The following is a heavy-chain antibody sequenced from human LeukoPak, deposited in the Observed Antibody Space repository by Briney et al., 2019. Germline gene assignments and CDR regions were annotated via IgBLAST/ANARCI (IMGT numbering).Heavy chain of an antibody. CDR3: ARPSLAYCSTTTCFAMDV. D-gene: IGHD2-2*01. CDR1: GFNFNTYA. J-gene: IGHJ6*03. V-gene: IGHV3-30*01. CDR2: ISYDGRSR. Sequence: PGRSLRLSCEASGFNFNTYAMHWVRQAPGKGLEWLAVISYDGRSRYYADSVKGRFTISRDEIGNTLSLQLNSLRVDDTAVYYCARPSLAYCSTTTCFAMDVWGKGTSVTVSS.